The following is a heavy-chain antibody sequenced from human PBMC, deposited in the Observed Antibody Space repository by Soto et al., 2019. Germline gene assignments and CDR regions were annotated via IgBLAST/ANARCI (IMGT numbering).Heavy chain of an antibody. J-gene: IGHJ4*02. CDR3: AKDLLVGATSTLFDF. Sequence: GGSLRLSCVASGFTFSSYAMSWVRQAPGKGLEWVSAISGNGGTTYYADSVKGRFTISRDNSKNTLYLQMNSLRAEDTAVYYCAKDLLVGATSTLFDFWGQGTLVTVSS. V-gene: IGHV3-23*01. CDR1: GFTFSSYA. D-gene: IGHD1-26*01. CDR2: ISGNGGTT.